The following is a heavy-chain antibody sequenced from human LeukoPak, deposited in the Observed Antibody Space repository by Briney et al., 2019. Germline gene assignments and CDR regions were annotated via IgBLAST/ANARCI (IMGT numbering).Heavy chain of an antibody. D-gene: IGHD6-13*01. CDR1: GFTFSSYA. J-gene: IGHJ1*01. Sequence: GGSLRLSCAASGFTFSSYAMSWVRQAPGRGLEWVSAISGSGGSTYYADSVKGRFTISRDNSKNTLYLQMNSLRAEDTAVYYCAKDKKVSSWYVYFQHWGQGALVTVSS. CDR3: AKDKKVSSWYVYFQH. CDR2: ISGSGGST. V-gene: IGHV3-23*01.